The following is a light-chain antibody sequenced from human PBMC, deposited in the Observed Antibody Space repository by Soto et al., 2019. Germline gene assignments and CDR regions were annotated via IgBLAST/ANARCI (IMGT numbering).Light chain of an antibody. J-gene: IGKJ1*01. CDR3: QKYNSYTWT. CDR2: TAS. Sequence: QMPPSPSTLSASVGDSFTITFRASQSISSWLAWYQQKPGKAPKLLIYTASSLESGVPSRFSGSGSGTEFNLTISSLQPDDVATYYCQKYNSYTWTVGQGTKVDIK. CDR1: QSISSW. V-gene: IGKV1-5*03.